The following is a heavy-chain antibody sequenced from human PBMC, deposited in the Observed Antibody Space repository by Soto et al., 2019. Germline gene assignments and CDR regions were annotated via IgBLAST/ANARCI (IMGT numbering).Heavy chain of an antibody. CDR2: ISAYNGNT. CDR3: AGWGTPIDY. Sequence: QVQLVQSGAEVKKPGASVKVSCKASGYTFTNFGISWVRQAPGQGLEWMGWISAYNGNTNYAQNFQGRVTMTTDTTTSNAYMELRSLRFDDTAVDYCAGWGTPIDYLGQGTLVALSS. CDR1: GYTFTNFG. J-gene: IGHJ4*02. V-gene: IGHV1-18*01. D-gene: IGHD3-16*01.